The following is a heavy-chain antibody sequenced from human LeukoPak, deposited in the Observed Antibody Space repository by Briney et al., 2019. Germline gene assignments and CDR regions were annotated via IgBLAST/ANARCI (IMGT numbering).Heavy chain of an antibody. CDR2: IYPGDSDT. CDR1: GYSFTSNW. Sequence: GESLKISCKGSGYSFTSNWIGWVRQMPGKGLEWMGIIYPGDSDTRYSPSFQGQVTISADKSISTAYLQWSSLKASDTAMYYCARPSTYYYDSSGYPNDAFDIWGQGTMVTVSS. D-gene: IGHD3-22*01. V-gene: IGHV5-51*01. CDR3: ARPSTYYYDSSGYPNDAFDI. J-gene: IGHJ3*02.